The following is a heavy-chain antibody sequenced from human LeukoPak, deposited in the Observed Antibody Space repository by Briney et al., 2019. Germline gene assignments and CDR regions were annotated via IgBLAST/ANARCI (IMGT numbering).Heavy chain of an antibody. CDR2: IKQDGSEK. D-gene: IGHD1-7*01. Sequence: PGGSLRLSCAASGFIFNSYWMSWVRQAPGKGLEWVANIKQDGSEKFYVDSVKGRFTISRDNAKNSLYLQMNSLRAEDTAVYYCAKRRGLELLYYYYMDVWGKGTTVTVSS. CDR1: GFIFNSYW. CDR3: AKRRGLELLYYYYMDV. J-gene: IGHJ6*03. V-gene: IGHV3-7*03.